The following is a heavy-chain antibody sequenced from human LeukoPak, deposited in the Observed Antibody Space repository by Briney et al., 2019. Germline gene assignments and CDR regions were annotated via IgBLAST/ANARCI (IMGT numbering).Heavy chain of an antibody. Sequence: GGSLRLSCAASGFTFSPYWMSWVRQAPGKGLEWVAFIRYDGSTKNYADSVKGRFTISRDNSKNTLYLQMNSLRAEDTAVYYCAKGYYYDTGYYFDYWGQGTLVTVSS. V-gene: IGHV3-30*02. CDR3: AKGYYYDTGYYFDY. CDR1: GFTFSPYW. J-gene: IGHJ4*02. CDR2: IRYDGSTK. D-gene: IGHD3-22*01.